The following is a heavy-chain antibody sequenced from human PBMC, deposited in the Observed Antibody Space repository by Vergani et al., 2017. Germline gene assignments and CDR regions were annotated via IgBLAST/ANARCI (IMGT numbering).Heavy chain of an antibody. Sequence: QVQLVQSGAEVKKPGASVKVSCKASGYIFTSYYTHWVRQAPGQGLEWMGIINPSGGSTSYAQKFQGIVTMTRDTSTSTVYMELSSLRSEDTDVYYCARDNRCCSSTSCYVGRYWFDPWGQGTMVTVSS. D-gene: IGHD2-2*01. V-gene: IGHV1-46*01. CDR2: INPSGGST. CDR3: ARDNRCCSSTSCYVGRYWFDP. CDR1: GYIFTSYY. J-gene: IGHJ5*02.